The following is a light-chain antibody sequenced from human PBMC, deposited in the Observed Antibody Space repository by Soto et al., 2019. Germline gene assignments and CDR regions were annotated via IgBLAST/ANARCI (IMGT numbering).Light chain of an antibody. Sequence: DIQMTQSPSTLSASVGDRVTITCRASQSISSWLAWYQQKAGKAPKLLIYDASSLESGAPSRFSCSGSGTEFTLTISSLQADDFATYYCEQYYSYPTFGQGTKVEIK. J-gene: IGKJ1*01. V-gene: IGKV1-5*01. CDR3: EQYYSYPT. CDR2: DAS. CDR1: QSISSW.